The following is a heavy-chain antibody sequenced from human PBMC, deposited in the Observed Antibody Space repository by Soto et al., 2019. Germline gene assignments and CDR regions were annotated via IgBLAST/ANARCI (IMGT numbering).Heavy chain of an antibody. CDR1: GGTFSSYA. CDR3: VYCSGGSCYSSY. V-gene: IGHV1-69*13. J-gene: IGHJ4*02. D-gene: IGHD2-15*01. Sequence: GASVKVSCKASGGTFSSYAISWVRQAPGQGLEWMGGIIPIFGTANYAQKFQGRVTITADESTSTAYMELSSLRSEDTAVYYCVYCSGGSCYSSYWGQGALVTVSS. CDR2: IIPIFGTA.